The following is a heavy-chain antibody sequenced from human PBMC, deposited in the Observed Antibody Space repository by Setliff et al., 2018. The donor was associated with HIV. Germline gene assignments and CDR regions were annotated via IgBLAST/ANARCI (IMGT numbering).Heavy chain of an antibody. CDR1: GDSIRGYY. J-gene: IGHJ4*02. Sequence: ETLSLTCTVSGDSIRGYYWSWIRQPPGKGLEWMGYVFYTGFAAYNHSLKSRLHISVDTSKSQFSLTLTSVTAADTAVYYCARQMPIPGIAITPVDYWGQGALVTVSS. V-gene: IGHV4-59*08. CDR2: VFYTGFA. D-gene: IGHD5-12*01. CDR3: ARQMPIPGIAITPVDY.